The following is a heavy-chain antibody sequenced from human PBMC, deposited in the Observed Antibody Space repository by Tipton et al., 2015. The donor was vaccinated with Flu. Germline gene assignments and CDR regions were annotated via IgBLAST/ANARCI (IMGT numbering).Heavy chain of an antibody. CDR1: GDSISRFY. D-gene: IGHD3/OR15-3a*01. J-gene: IGHJ6*02. Sequence: TLSLTCTVSGDSISRFYWSWIRQPPGKGLEWIGYSGSTNYNPSLKNRVTISLDTPKNQFSLQLKSVTASDTAVYYCARLKLFALVNHSYYYGLDVWGQGTTVTV. V-gene: IGHV4-59*08. CDR2: SGST. CDR3: ARLKLFALVNHSYYYGLDV.